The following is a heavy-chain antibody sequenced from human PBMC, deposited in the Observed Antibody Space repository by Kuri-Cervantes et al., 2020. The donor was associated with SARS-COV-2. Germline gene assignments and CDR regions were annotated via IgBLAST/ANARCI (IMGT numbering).Heavy chain of an antibody. CDR1: GFTFSTYN. V-gene: IGHV3-48*01. D-gene: IGHD5/OR15-5a*01. CDR2: ISSSSSTI. Sequence: GESLKISCAASGFTFSTYNMNWVRQAPGKGLEWVSYISSSSSTIYYAQSVRGRFTISRDNSKSTLYLQMDSLRGDDTALYCCAGDLYETYYFDFWGQGALVTVSS. J-gene: IGHJ4*02. CDR3: AGDLYETYYFDF.